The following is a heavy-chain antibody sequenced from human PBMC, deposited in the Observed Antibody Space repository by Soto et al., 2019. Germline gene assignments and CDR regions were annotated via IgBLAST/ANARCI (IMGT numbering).Heavy chain of an antibody. Sequence: PPETLSLTCTVSGRSISSSSYYSGWIRQPPGKGLEWIGSIYYSGSTYYNPSLKSRVTISVDTSKNQFSLKLSSVTAADTAVYYCARPRITMIVVDGGSWFDPWGQGTLVTVSS. V-gene: IGHV4-39*01. CDR2: IYYSGST. CDR1: GRSISSSSYY. CDR3: ARPRITMIVVDGGSWFDP. J-gene: IGHJ5*02. D-gene: IGHD3-22*01.